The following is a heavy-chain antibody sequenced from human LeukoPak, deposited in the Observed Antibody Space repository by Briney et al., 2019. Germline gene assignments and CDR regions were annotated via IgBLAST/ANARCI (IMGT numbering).Heavy chain of an antibody. CDR2: IFYSGST. V-gene: IGHV4-59*01. Sequence: SETLSLTCSVSGASISLYTWSWIRQAPGKGLEWIGYIFYSGSTNYSPSLMSRVTMSVDTSKNHFSLRLSSVTAADTAIYYCTRVDYFDIIGYEGAFDIWGQGTMVAVSS. CDR1: GASISLYT. D-gene: IGHD3-22*01. J-gene: IGHJ3*02. CDR3: TRVDYFDIIGYEGAFDI.